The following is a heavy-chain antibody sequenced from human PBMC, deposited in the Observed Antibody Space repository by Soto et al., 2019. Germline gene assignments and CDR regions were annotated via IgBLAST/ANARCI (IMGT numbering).Heavy chain of an antibody. CDR2: IYYSGST. J-gene: IGHJ4*02. D-gene: IGHD3-22*01. CDR1: GGSISRGGFY. V-gene: IGHV4-31*03. Sequence: SATLSLTCTVSGGSISRGGFYWGLVRQHPGKGLEWIGYIYYSGSTYYNPSLKSRVTISVDTSKNQFSLRLSSVTAADTAVYYCARNSRDYYDSSGSYGYYFDYWGQGTLVTVSS. CDR3: ARNSRDYYDSSGSYGYYFDY.